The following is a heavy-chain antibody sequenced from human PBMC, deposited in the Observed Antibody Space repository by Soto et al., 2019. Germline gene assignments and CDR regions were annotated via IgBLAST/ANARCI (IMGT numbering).Heavy chain of an antibody. CDR1: GFSLRNSGMR. V-gene: IGHV2-70*04. J-gene: IGHJ5*02. CDR3: AKTGTDGSWFDP. D-gene: IGHD1-1*01. Sequence: SGPTLVNPTQTLTLTCTFSGFSLRNSGMRVSWIRQPPGKALEWLARIDWDDDKFYSASLRTRPTISKDTSKNQVVLTMTNMDPVDTATYYCAKTGTDGSWFDPWGQGTLVTVSS. CDR2: IDWDDDK.